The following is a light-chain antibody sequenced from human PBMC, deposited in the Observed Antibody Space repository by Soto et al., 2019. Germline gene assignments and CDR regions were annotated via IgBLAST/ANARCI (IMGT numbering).Light chain of an antibody. J-gene: IGKJ1*01. CDR1: QSISIW. CDR3: QQYSTYTPRT. Sequence: DIQMTQSPSTLSASVVDRVTITCRASQSISIWLAWYQQKPGKAPKILIYKASSLESGVPSRFSGSRSGTEFTLTISSLQPDDFATYYCQQYSTYTPRTFGQGTKVDIK. V-gene: IGKV1-5*03. CDR2: KAS.